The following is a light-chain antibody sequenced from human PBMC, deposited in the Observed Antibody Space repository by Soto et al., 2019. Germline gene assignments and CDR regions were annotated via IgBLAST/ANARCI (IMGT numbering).Light chain of an antibody. CDR3: QQYNKWPRT. Sequence: EIVMTQSPATLSVSPGERATLSCRASQSISSDVAWYQQKPGQAPRLLIYGASTTATGIQARFSGSGSGTEFTLTIRSLQSEDFAVYNCQQYNKWPRTFGQGTKVDIK. J-gene: IGKJ2*01. CDR1: QSISSD. CDR2: GAS. V-gene: IGKV3-15*01.